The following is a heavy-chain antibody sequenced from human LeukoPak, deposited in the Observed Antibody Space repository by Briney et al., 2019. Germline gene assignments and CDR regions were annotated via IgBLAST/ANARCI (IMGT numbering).Heavy chain of an antibody. D-gene: IGHD3-22*01. CDR1: GGSISSYY. CDR2: VYYTGST. Sequence: PSETLSLTCTVSGGSISSYYWSWIRQRPGLGLEWIGYVYYTGSTYYNPSLRSRISLSLDTSEKQISLRLTSVTATDSAVYYCARGLYDTSGYHFDYWGQGTLVTVSS. CDR3: ARGLYDTSGYHFDY. J-gene: IGHJ4*02. V-gene: IGHV4-59*06.